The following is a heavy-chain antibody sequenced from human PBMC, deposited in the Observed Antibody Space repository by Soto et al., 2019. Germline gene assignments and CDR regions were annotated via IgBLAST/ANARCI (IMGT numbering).Heavy chain of an antibody. CDR1: GFTFTRYS. V-gene: IGHV3-21*06. J-gene: IGHJ4*02. CDR2: ISSTTNYI. Sequence: PGGSLRLSCAASGFTFTRYSINWVRQAPGKGLEWVSSISSTTNYIYYGDSMKGRFTISRDNAKNSLYLEMNSLRAEDTPVYSCARESQDLTSNFDYWGQGTLVTVFS. CDR3: ARESQDLTSNFDY.